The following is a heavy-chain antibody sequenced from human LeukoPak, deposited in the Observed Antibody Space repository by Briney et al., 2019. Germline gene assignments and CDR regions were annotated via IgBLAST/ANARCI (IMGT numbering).Heavy chain of an antibody. Sequence: GESRKISCKGSGYSFTSYWIGWVRQMPGKGLEWMGIIYPGDSDTRYSPSFQGQVTISADKSISTAYLQWSSLKASDTAMYYCARHGIISSSSDYYCYYMDVWGKGTTVTVSS. D-gene: IGHD6-6*01. CDR3: ARHGIISSSSDYYCYYMDV. CDR2: IYPGDSDT. CDR1: GYSFTSYW. J-gene: IGHJ6*03. V-gene: IGHV5-51*01.